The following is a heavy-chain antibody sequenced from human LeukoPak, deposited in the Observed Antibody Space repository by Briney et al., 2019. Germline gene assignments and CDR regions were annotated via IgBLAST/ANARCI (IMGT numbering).Heavy chain of an antibody. CDR2: IRYDGNNK. J-gene: IGHJ4*02. V-gene: IGHV3-30*02. D-gene: IGHD3-22*01. CDR1: GFTFSSYS. Sequence: GGSLRLSCAASGFTFSSYSMNWVRQAPGKGLEWVAFIRYDGNNKYYADSVKGRFTISRDNSKNTLYLQMNSLRAEDTAVYYCAKGGYFDSSGYSLAHSPTRYWGQGTLVTVSS. CDR3: AKGGYFDSSGYSLAHSPTRY.